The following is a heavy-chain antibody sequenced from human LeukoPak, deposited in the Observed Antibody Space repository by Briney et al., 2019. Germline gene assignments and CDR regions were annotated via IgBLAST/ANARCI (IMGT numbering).Heavy chain of an antibody. CDR3: ARLIMTPVN. CDR1: RFTFNNAW. CDR2: IKKDGSEK. V-gene: IGHV3-7*01. J-gene: IGHJ4*02. Sequence: GGSLRLSCAASRFTFNNAWMSWVRQAPGKGLEWVGNIKKDGSEKYYVDPVKGRFTISRDNAKNSLYLQMNSLRAEDTAVYYCARLIMTPVNWGQGTLVTVSS. D-gene: IGHD4-17*01.